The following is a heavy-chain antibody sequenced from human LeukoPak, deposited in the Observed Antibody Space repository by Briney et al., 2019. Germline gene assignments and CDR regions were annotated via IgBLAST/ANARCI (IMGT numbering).Heavy chain of an antibody. J-gene: IGHJ4*02. V-gene: IGHV3-15*01. CDR3: TTGEGYDYVWGSYPPDY. CDR2: IKSKTDGGTT. D-gene: IGHD3-16*02. Sequence: GGSLRLSRAASGFTFSNAWMSWVRQAPGKGLEWVGRIKSKTDGGTTDYAAPVKGRFTISRDDSKNTLYLQMNSLKTEDTAVYYCTTGEGYDYVWGSYPPDYWGQGTLVTVSS. CDR1: GFTFSNAW.